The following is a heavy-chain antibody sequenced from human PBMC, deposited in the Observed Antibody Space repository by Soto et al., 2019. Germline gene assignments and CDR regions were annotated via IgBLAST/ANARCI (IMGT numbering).Heavy chain of an antibody. J-gene: IGHJ4*02. Sequence: EVQLVESGGGLVQPGEPLRLSCAASGFSFSTYWMSWVRHAPGKPPEWLANIKEDGGESHYAESVEGRITISRDNGEDKLYLVIDYVIAEDTAMYYCAREKSILAAIGDIWGRGTLVTVSS. D-gene: IGHD4-17*01. CDR1: GFSFSTYW. V-gene: IGHV3-7*05. CDR3: AREKSILAAIGDI. CDR2: IKEDGGES.